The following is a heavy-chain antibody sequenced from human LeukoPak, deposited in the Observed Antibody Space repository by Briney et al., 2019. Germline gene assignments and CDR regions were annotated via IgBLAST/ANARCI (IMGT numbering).Heavy chain of an antibody. J-gene: IGHJ5*02. CDR1: GYTFTGYY. CDR3: ARVDFWSGYYMS. CDR2: IIPIFGTA. Sequence: SVKVSCKASGYTFTGYYMHWVRQAPGQGLEWMGGIIPIFGTANYAQKFQGRVTITADESTSTAYMELSSLRSEDTAVYYCARVDFWSGYYMSWGQGTLVTVSS. V-gene: IGHV1-69*13. D-gene: IGHD3-3*01.